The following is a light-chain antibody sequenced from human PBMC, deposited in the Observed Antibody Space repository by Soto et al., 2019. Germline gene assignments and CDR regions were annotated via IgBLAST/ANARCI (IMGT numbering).Light chain of an antibody. CDR1: SIDVDTYIY. V-gene: IGLV2-14*03. CDR2: DVT. Sequence: QSALTQPASVSGSPGQSITSSCTGTSIDVDTYIYISWYQQHPGKAPKLIIYDVTNRPPGVSNRFSGSKSGNTASLTISGLQTEDEADYYCSSYTFSTLVFATGTKVTVL. J-gene: IGLJ1*01. CDR3: SSYTFSTLV.